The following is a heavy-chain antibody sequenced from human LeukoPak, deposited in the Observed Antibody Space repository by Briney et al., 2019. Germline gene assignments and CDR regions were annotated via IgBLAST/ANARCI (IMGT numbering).Heavy chain of an antibody. CDR3: ARAKRPYYYDSSGSNWFDP. V-gene: IGHV1-18*01. J-gene: IGHJ5*02. CDR2: ISAYNGNT. CDR1: GYTFTSYG. Sequence: GASVKVSCKASGYTFTSYGISWVRQAPGQGLEWMGWISAYNGNTNYAQKLQGRVTMTTDTSTSTAYMELRSLRSDDTAVYYCARAKRPYYYDSSGSNWFDPWGQGTLVIVSS. D-gene: IGHD3-22*01.